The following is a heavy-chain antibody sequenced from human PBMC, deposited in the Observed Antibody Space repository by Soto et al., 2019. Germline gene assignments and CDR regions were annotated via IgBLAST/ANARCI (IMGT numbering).Heavy chain of an antibody. D-gene: IGHD3-10*01. CDR1: GYTFTGYA. Sequence: GASVKVSCKASGYTFTGYAMHWVRQAPGQRLEWMGWINAGNGNTKYSQKFQGRVTITRDTSTSTAYMELSSLRSEDTAVYYCARVGRRYGSGLDYWGQGTLVTVSS. V-gene: IGHV1-3*01. J-gene: IGHJ4*02. CDR2: INAGNGNT. CDR3: ARVGRRYGSGLDY.